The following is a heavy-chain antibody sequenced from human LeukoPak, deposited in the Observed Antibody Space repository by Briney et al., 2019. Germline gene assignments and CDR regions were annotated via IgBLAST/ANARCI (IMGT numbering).Heavy chain of an antibody. CDR3: AKSNAFDI. Sequence: GGSLRLSCAASGFTFSNYAMNWVRQAPGRGLEGVLVISSSGDSTYYADSVKGRFTISRDNSKNTLYLQMNSLRAEDTAVYYCAKSNAFDIWGQGTMVTVSS. CDR1: GFTFSNYA. J-gene: IGHJ3*02. V-gene: IGHV3-23*01. CDR2: ISSSGDST.